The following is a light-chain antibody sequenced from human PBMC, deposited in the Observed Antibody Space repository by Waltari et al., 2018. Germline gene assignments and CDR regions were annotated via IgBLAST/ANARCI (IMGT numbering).Light chain of an antibody. CDR1: QGISNY. J-gene: IGKJ1*01. CDR2: AAS. CDR3: QKYDSAPPT. V-gene: IGKV1-27*01. Sequence: DIQITQSPSSLSASVGDRVTITCRGSQGISNYSAWYQQNPGKAPNLLIYAASTLEAGVPSRFSGSGSGTDFTLTISSLQPEDVATYYCQKYDSAPPTFGQGTKVEIK.